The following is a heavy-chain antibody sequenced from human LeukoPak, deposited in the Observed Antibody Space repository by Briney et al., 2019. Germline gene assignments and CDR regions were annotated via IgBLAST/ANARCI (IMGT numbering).Heavy chain of an antibody. CDR1: GFTVSSNY. CDR3: ARDRGRYFDWPSYY. V-gene: IGHV3-7*01. J-gene: IGHJ4*02. D-gene: IGHD3-9*01. CDR2: IKQDGSEK. Sequence: GGSLRLSCAASGFTVSSNYMSWVRQAPGKGLEWVANIKQDGSEKYYVDSVKGRFTISRDNAKNSLYLQMNSLRAEDTAVYYCARDRGRYFDWPSYYWGQGTLVTVSS.